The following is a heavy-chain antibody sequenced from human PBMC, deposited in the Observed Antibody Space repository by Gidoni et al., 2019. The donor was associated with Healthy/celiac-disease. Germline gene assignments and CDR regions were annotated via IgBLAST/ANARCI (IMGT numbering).Heavy chain of an antibody. D-gene: IGHD5-18*01. V-gene: IGHV3-21*01. Sequence: EVQLVESGGGLVKPGGSLRLSCAASGFTFSSYSMNWVRQAPGQGLEWFSSISSSSSYIYYADSVKGRFTISRDNAKNSLYLQMNSLRAEDTAVYYCARDLLDTAMVTYNYYYYYGMDVWGQGTTVTVSS. CDR2: ISSSSSYI. CDR1: GFTFSSYS. CDR3: ARDLLDTAMVTYNYYYYYGMDV. J-gene: IGHJ6*02.